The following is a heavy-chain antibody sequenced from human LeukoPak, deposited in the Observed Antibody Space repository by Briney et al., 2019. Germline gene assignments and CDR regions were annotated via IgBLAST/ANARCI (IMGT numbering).Heavy chain of an antibody. Sequence: GGSLRLSCAASGFTFSSYAMHWVRQAPGKGLEWVAVISYDGSNKYYADSVKSRFTISRDNSKNTLYLQMNSLRAEDTAVYYCAKDRGSGWYLDWFDPWGQGTLVTVSS. CDR1: GFTFSSYA. CDR2: ISYDGSNK. D-gene: IGHD6-19*01. V-gene: IGHV3-30*04. CDR3: AKDRGSGWYLDWFDP. J-gene: IGHJ5*02.